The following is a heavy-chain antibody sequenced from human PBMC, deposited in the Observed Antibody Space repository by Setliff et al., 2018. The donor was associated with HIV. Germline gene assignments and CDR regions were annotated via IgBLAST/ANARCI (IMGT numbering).Heavy chain of an antibody. CDR1: GVSISGHY. V-gene: IGHV4-4*09. D-gene: IGHD3-22*01. Sequence: SETLSLTCLVSGVSISGHYWAWIRQPPGKGLEWIGYIYTSGTTEYNPSLESRVTISVDTSKNQFSLKLSSVTAADTAVYYCARGLSFYDPGGFDYWGQGTLVTVSS. CDR2: IYTSGTT. CDR3: ARGLSFYDPGGFDY. J-gene: IGHJ4*02.